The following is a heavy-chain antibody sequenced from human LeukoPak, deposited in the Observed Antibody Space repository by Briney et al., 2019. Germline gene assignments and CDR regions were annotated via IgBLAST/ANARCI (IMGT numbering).Heavy chain of an antibody. Sequence: RASVKVSCKVSGYTLTELSMHWVRQAPGKGLEWMGGFDPEDGETIYAQKFQGRVTMTEDTSTDTAYMELSSLRSEDTAVYYCATMRFGELLPDAFDIWGQGTMVTVSS. V-gene: IGHV1-24*01. CDR3: ATMRFGELLPDAFDI. J-gene: IGHJ3*02. D-gene: IGHD3-10*01. CDR1: GYTLTELS. CDR2: FDPEDGET.